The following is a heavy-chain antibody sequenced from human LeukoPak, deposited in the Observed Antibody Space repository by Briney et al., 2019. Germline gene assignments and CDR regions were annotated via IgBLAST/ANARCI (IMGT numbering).Heavy chain of an antibody. Sequence: SETLSLTCTVSGGSISSYYWSWIRQPAGKGLEWIGRIYTSGSTNYNPSLKSRVTISVDTSKNQFSLKLSSVTAADTAVYYCAREEVPAAIPDYWGQGTLVTVSS. D-gene: IGHD2-2*01. J-gene: IGHJ4*02. CDR3: AREEVPAAIPDY. V-gene: IGHV4-4*07. CDR1: GGSISSYY. CDR2: IYTSGST.